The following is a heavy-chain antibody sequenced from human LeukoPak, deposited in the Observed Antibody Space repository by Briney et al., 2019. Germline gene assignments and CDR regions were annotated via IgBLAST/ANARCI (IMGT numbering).Heavy chain of an antibody. D-gene: IGHD3-22*01. J-gene: IGHJ4*02. CDR2: INHSGST. CDR1: GGSFSGYY. Sequence: ASETLSLTCAVYGGSFSGYYWSWLRQPPGKGLEWIGEINHSGSTNYNPSLKSRVTISVDTSKNQFSLKLNSVTAADTAVYYCANYYDSSGYSGFDYWGQGTLVTVSS. CDR3: ANYYDSSGYSGFDY. V-gene: IGHV4-34*01.